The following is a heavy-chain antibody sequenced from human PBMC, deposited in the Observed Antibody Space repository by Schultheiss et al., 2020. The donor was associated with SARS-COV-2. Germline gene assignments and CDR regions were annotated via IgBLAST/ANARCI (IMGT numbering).Heavy chain of an antibody. D-gene: IGHD2-15*01. CDR1: GFSLATSGVG. J-gene: IGHJ5*02. CDR3: AHSDSLGYCSGSDCFLKRFDP. CDR2: IYWNDDK. V-gene: IGHV2-5*01. Sequence: SGPTLVKPTQTLTLTCTLSGFSLATSGVGVGWVRQAPAKALEWLAVIYWNDDKRYSPSLQSRVTITKDTSKNQVVLTMANMDPVDTATYYCAHSDSLGYCSGSDCFLKRFDPWGQGTLVTVSS.